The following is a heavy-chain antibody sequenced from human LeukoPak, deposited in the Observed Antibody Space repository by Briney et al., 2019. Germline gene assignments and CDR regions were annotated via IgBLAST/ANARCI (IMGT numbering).Heavy chain of an antibody. V-gene: IGHV4-59*01. CDR2: IYYSVST. CDR1: GGSISSYY. CDR3: ARATVGATGVDY. J-gene: IGHJ4*02. Sequence: SETLSLTCTGSGGSISSYYWSWIRQPPGQGLEWIGYIYYSVSTNYNPSLKSRVTISVDTSKNQCSLKLSSVTAADTAVYYCARATVGATGVDYWGQGTPVTVSS. D-gene: IGHD1-26*01.